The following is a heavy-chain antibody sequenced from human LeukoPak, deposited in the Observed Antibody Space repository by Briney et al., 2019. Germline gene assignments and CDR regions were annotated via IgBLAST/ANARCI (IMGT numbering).Heavy chain of an antibody. CDR1: GGSISSGDYY. D-gene: IGHD2-2*01. CDR2: IYYSGST. Sequence: PSETLSLTCTVSGGSISSGDYYWSWIRQPPGKGLEWVGCIYYSGSTYYNPSLKSRVTISVDTSKNQFSLKLSSVTAADTAVYYCARVYIVVVPAASQYFDYWGQGTLVTVSS. J-gene: IGHJ4*02. V-gene: IGHV4-30-4*08. CDR3: ARVYIVVVPAASQYFDY.